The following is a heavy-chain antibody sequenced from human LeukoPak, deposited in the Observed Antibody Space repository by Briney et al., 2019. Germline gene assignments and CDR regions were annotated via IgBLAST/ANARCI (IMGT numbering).Heavy chain of an antibody. CDR3: ARSTNKPRPYSSSWHNYFDY. Sequence: GGSLRLSCAASAFTFSSYSMNWVRQAPGKGLEWVSSISSSSSYIYYADSVKGRFTISRDNAKSSLYLQMNSLRDEDTAVYYCARSTNKPRPYSSSWHNYFDYWGQGTLVTVSS. D-gene: IGHD6-13*01. J-gene: IGHJ4*02. V-gene: IGHV3-21*01. CDR1: AFTFSSYS. CDR2: ISSSSSYI.